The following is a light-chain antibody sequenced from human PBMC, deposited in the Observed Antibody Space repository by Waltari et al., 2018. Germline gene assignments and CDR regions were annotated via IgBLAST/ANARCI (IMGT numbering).Light chain of an antibody. Sequence: EIVMTQSPAILSVSPGESATLSCRASQGVSSHLAWYQQKPGQAPRLLIHGASTRATGVPRRFSGSGSGTEFHLTISSLQSQDFAAYYCQHYFNWPRPFGQGTKVEVK. CDR3: QHYFNWPRP. V-gene: IGKV3-15*01. J-gene: IGKJ1*01. CDR2: GAS. CDR1: QGVSSH.